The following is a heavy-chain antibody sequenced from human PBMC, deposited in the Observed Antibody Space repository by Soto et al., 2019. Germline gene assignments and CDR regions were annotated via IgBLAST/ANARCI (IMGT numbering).Heavy chain of an antibody. V-gene: IGHV3-23*01. Sequence: PGGSLRLSCVASGFTFSTSAMSWVRQAPGKALEWVAGISDNGGSTYHVDSVRGRFTISRDNSRNTLYLDMISLKAEDTAVYYYAKPAGRTVSVAGPPPAYWGQGTLVTVSS. CDR3: AKPAGRTVSVAGPPPAY. J-gene: IGHJ4*01. CDR1: GFTFSTSA. CDR2: ISDNGGST. D-gene: IGHD6-19*01.